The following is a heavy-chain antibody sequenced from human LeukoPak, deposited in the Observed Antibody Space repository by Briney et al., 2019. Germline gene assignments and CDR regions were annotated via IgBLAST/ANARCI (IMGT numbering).Heavy chain of an antibody. J-gene: IGHJ4*02. CDR3: AKDDGSVQYAN. CDR2: ICGGGITT. V-gene: IGHV3-23*01. Sequence: GGSLRLSCVASGFTFRSHGMNWVRQPPGKGLEWVSGICGGGITTYYADSVNGRSTISRDNSKHTLHLQMNSLRVEDTAVYYCAKDDGSVQYANWGQGTLVTVSS. D-gene: IGHD1-1*01. CDR1: GFTFRSHG.